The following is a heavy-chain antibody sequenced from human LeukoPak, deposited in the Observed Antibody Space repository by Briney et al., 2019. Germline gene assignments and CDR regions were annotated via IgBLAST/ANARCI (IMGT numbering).Heavy chain of an antibody. Sequence: SVKVSCKASGGTFSSYAISWVRQAPGQGLEWMGGIIPIFGTANYAQKFQGRVTMTRDMSTSTVYMELSSLRSEDTAVYYCARGNTYYYDSSGIPRGYYYYYYMDVWGKGTTVTVSS. CDR3: ARGNTYYYDSSGIPRGYYYYYYMDV. J-gene: IGHJ6*03. CDR2: IIPIFGTA. V-gene: IGHV1-69*05. CDR1: GGTFSSYA. D-gene: IGHD3-22*01.